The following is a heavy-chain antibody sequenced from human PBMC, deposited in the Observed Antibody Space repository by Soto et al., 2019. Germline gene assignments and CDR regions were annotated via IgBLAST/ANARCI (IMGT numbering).Heavy chain of an antibody. V-gene: IGHV4-31*03. J-gene: IGHJ3*02. CDR1: GGSISSGGYY. CDR3: ARDPAYYDFWSGYYRGAFDI. CDR2: IYYSGST. Sequence: QVQLQESGPGLVKPSQTLSLTCTVSGGSISSGGYYWSWIRQHPGKGLEWIGYIYYSGSTYYNPSLKSRVTILGDTSQNQFSLKLSSVTAADTAVYYCARDPAYYDFWSGYYRGAFDIWGQGTMVTVSS. D-gene: IGHD3-3*01.